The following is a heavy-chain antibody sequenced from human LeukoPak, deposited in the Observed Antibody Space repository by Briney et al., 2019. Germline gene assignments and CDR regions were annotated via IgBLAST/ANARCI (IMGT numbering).Heavy chain of an antibody. V-gene: IGHV1-2*02. CDR3: ASTVAAFQLDFDY. J-gene: IGHJ4*02. D-gene: IGHD6-19*01. CDR1: GYTFTGYY. CDR2: INPNSGGT. Sequence: ASVKVSCKASGYTFTGYYVHWVRQAPGQGLEWMGWINPNSGGTNYAQKFQGRVTMTRDTSISTAYMELSRLRSDDTAVYYCASTVAAFQLDFDYWGQGTLVTVSS.